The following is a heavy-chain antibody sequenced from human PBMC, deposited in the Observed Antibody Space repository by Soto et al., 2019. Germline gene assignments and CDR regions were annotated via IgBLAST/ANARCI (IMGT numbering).Heavy chain of an antibody. D-gene: IGHD2-8*02. CDR3: ATSGLGTGRYFFHD. CDR1: GFTSSCCD. J-gene: IGHJ4*02. CDR2: ISASGGST. V-gene: IGHV3-23*01. Sequence: EVQLLDSGGGLVQPGGSLRLSCVASGFTSSCCDMRWVRHAPGKGLEWVSGISASGGSTYYADSVKGRFTISRDNSKNTLYLQMNSLRAEDTAVYYCATSGLGTGRYFFHDWGQGTLVIVSS.